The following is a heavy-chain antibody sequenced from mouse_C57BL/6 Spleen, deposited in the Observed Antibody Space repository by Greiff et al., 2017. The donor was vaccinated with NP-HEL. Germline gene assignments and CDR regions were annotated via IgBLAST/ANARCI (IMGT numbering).Heavy chain of an antibody. D-gene: IGHD1-1*01. CDR1: GYTFTSYC. Sequence: QVQLQQSGAELAKPGASVKLSCKVSGYTFTSYCMHWVKQRPGQGLEWIGYINPSSGYTKYNQKFKDKATLTADKSSSTAYMQLSSLTYEDSAVYYCARNYYGSSAFAYWGQGTLVTVSA. CDR3: ARNYYGSSAFAY. V-gene: IGHV1-7*01. CDR2: INPSSGYT. J-gene: IGHJ3*01.